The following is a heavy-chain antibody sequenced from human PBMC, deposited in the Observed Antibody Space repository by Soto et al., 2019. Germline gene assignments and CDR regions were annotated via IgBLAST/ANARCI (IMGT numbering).Heavy chain of an antibody. J-gene: IGHJ6*02. CDR3: ARDRYPGDYYYGMDV. CDR1: GGTISSYA. D-gene: IGHD2-8*02. V-gene: IGHV1-69*13. Sequence: ASVKVSCKASGGTISSYAISWVRQAPGQGLEWMGGIIPIFGTANYAQKFQGRVTITADESTSTAYMELSSLRSEDTAVYYCARDRYPGDYYYGMDVWGQGTTVTVSS. CDR2: IIPIFGTA.